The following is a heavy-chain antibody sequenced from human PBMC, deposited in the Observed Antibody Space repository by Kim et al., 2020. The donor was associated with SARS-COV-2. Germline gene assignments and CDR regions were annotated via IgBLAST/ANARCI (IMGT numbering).Heavy chain of an antibody. CDR3: ASGDGYCSGGSCYVGVMGYYGMDV. CDR1: GGTFSSYA. CDR2: IIPIFGTA. Sequence: SVKVSCKASGGTFSSYAISWVRQAPGQGLEWMGGIIPIFGTANYAQKFQGRVTITADESTSTAYMGLSSLRSEDTAVYYCASGDGYCSGGSCYVGVMGYYGMDVWGQGTTVTVSS. V-gene: IGHV1-69*13. J-gene: IGHJ6*02. D-gene: IGHD2-15*01.